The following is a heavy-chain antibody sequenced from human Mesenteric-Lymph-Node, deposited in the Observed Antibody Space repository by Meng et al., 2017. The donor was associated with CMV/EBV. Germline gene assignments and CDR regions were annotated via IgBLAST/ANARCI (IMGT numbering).Heavy chain of an antibody. Sequence: CAVYGGSFSGSYWRWIRQPPGKGLEWIGEINHSGSTNYNPSLKSRVTISVDTSKNQFSLKLSSVTAADTAVYYCARKGSSWSGGWFDPWGQGTLVTVSS. D-gene: IGHD6-13*01. V-gene: IGHV4-34*01. CDR3: ARKGSSWSGGWFDP. CDR1: GGSFSGSY. J-gene: IGHJ5*02. CDR2: INHSGST.